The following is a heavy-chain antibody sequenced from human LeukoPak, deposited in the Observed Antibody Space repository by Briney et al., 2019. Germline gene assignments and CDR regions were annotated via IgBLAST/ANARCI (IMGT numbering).Heavy chain of an antibody. CDR1: GGSISSYY. D-gene: IGHD3-9*01. CDR3: ARLTPYYDILTGYPSGYGMDV. Sequence: ASETLSLTCTVSGGSISSYYWSWIRQPPGKGLEWIGYIYYSRSTNYNPSLKGRVTISVDTSKNQFSLKLSSVTAADTAVYYCARLTPYYDILTGYPSGYGMDVWGQGTTVTVFS. V-gene: IGHV4-59*08. J-gene: IGHJ6*02. CDR2: IYYSRST.